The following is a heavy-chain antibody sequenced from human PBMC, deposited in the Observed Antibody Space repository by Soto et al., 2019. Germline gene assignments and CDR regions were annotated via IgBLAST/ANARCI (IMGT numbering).Heavy chain of an antibody. CDR2: IYPGDSDT. CDR1: GYSFTNYW. CDR3: ARLHSASYHSPLRY. J-gene: IGHJ4*02. V-gene: IGHV5-51*01. D-gene: IGHD1-26*01. Sequence: PGESLKISCKGSGYSFTNYWIGWVRQMPGKGLEWMGIIYPGDSDTRYSPSFQGQVTISADRSISTAYVQWSSLKASDTAMYYCARLHSASYHSPLRYWGQGTRVTVSS.